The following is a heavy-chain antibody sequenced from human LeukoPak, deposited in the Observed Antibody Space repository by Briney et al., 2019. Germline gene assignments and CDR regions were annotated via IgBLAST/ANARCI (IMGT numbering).Heavy chain of an antibody. D-gene: IGHD3-3*01. CDR3: TRDHDFWSGPLDV. Sequence: GGSLRLSCTGSGFTFGDYSMSWFRQAPGKGLEWVGFIRRKGYGGTTEYAASVKGRFTISRDDSKSTAYLQMSSLKTEDTAVYYCTRDHDFWSGPLDVWGTGTTVTVSS. CDR2: IRRKGYGGTT. V-gene: IGHV3-49*03. J-gene: IGHJ6*04. CDR1: GFTFGDYS.